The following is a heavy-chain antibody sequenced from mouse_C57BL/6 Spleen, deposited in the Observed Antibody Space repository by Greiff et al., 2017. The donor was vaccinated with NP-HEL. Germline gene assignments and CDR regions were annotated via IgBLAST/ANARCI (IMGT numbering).Heavy chain of an antibody. CDR3: ARWGDGYSYYYAMDY. V-gene: IGHV1-53*01. D-gene: IGHD2-3*01. CDR2: INPSNGGT. J-gene: IGHJ4*01. CDR1: GYTFSSYW. Sequence: QVQLQQPGTELVKPGASVKLSCKASGYTFSSYWMHWVKQRPGQGLEWIGNINPSNGGTNYNEKFKSKATLTVDKSSSTAYMQLSSLTSEDSAVYYCARWGDGYSYYYAMDYWGQGTSVTVSS.